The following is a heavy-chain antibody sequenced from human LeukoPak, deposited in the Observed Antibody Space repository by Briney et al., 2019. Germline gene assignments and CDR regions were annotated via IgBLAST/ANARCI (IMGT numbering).Heavy chain of an antibody. CDR1: GGSISSYY. CDR2: IYYSGST. V-gene: IGHV4-59*01. J-gene: IGHJ4*02. Sequence: SETLSLTCTVSGGSISSYYWSWIRQPPGKGLEWIGYIYYSGSTNYNPSLKSRVTISVDTSKNQFSLKLSSVTAADTAVYYCARDTIAAAGGIDYWGQGTLVTVSS. D-gene: IGHD6-13*01. CDR3: ARDTIAAAGGIDY.